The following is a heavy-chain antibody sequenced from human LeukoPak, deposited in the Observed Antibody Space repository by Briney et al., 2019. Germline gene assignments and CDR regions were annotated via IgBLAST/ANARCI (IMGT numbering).Heavy chain of an antibody. CDR1: GYTFTGHY. V-gene: IGHV1-2*02. D-gene: IGHD3-10*01. Sequence: GASVKVSCKTSGYTFTGHYIHWMRQAPGQGLEWMGWITPNSGDTRFAQKFQGRVTMTRDTSTSTVYMELSSLRSEDTAVYYCARAEDNYGSGSFDYWGQGTLVTVSS. J-gene: IGHJ4*02. CDR3: ARAEDNYGSGSFDY. CDR2: ITPNSGDT.